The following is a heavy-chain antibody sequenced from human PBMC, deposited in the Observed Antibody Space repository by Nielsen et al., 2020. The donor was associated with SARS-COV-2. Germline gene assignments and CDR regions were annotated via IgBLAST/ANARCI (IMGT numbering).Heavy chain of an antibody. J-gene: IGHJ6*02. CDR1: GFTFSSYS. CDR3: ARDSSLTPYGMDV. CDR2: IYSGGST. Sequence: GESLKISCAASGFTFSSYSMNWVRQAPGKGLEWVSVIYSGGSTYYADSVKGRFTISRDNSKNTLYLQMNSLRAEDTAVYYCARDSSLTPYGMDVWGQGTTVTVSS. D-gene: IGHD2-15*01. V-gene: IGHV3-66*01.